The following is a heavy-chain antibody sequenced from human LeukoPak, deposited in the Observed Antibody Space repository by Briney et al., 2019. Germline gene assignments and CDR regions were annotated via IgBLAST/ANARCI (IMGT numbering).Heavy chain of an antibody. CDR2: INHSGST. V-gene: IGHV4-34*01. CDR1: GGSFSGYY. Sequence: SETLSLTCAVYGGSFSGYYWSWIRQPPGKGLEWIGEINHSGSTNYNPSLKSRVTISVDTSKNQISLKLSSVTAADTAVYYCARGVNTAMVIYYFDYWGQGTLVTVSS. CDR3: ARGVNTAMVIYYFDY. J-gene: IGHJ4*02. D-gene: IGHD5-18*01.